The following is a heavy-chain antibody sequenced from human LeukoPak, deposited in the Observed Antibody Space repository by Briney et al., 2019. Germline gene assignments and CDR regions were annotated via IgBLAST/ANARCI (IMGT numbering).Heavy chain of an antibody. D-gene: IGHD4/OR15-4a*01. CDR1: GFTFSSYA. V-gene: IGHV3-23*01. CDR2: ISGSGGST. Sequence: GGSLRLSCAASGFTFSSYAMHWVRQAPGKGLEWVSAISGSGGSTYYADSVKGRFTISRDNSKNTLYLQMNSLRAEDTAVYYCAKDPGALPYNWFDPWGQGTLVTVSS. CDR3: AKDPGALPYNWFDP. J-gene: IGHJ5*02.